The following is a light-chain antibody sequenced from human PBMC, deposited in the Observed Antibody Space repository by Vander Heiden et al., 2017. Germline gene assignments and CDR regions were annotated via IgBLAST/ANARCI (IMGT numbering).Light chain of an antibody. CDR2: EVS. CDR1: SSDVGGYNY. J-gene: IGLJ2*01. Sequence: SALTQPPSPSGAPGQSVPISCTGTSSDVGGYNYVSWYQQHPGKAPKLMIYEVSKRPSGVPDRFSGSKSGNTASLTVSGLQAEDEADYYCSSYAGSNNFEVVFGGGTKLTVL. V-gene: IGLV2-8*01. CDR3: SSYAGSNNFEVV.